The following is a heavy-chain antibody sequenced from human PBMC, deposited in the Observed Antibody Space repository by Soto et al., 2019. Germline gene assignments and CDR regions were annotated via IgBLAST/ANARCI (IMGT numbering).Heavy chain of an antibody. CDR2: INHSGST. D-gene: IGHD1-26*01. J-gene: IGHJ6*03. V-gene: IGHV4-34*01. Sequence: QVQLQQWGAGLLKPSETLSLTCAVYGGSFSGYYWSWIRQPPGKGLEWIGEINHSGSTNYNPSLNSRVTISVDTSKNQFSLKLSSVTAADTAVYYCARGVLTWGYYYYYYMDVWGKGTTVTVSS. CDR3: ARGVLTWGYYYYYYMDV. CDR1: GGSFSGYY.